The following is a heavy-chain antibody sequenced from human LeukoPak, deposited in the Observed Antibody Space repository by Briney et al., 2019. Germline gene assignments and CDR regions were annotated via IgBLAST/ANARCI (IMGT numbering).Heavy chain of an antibody. CDR2: IYYSGST. CDR3: ARQVEDIVVVPAANNWFDP. Sequence: SETLSLTCTVSGGSISSSSYYWGWIRQPPGKGLEWIGSIYYSGSTYYNPSLKSRVTISVGTSKNQFSLKLSSVTAADTAVYYCARQVEDIVVVPAANNWFDPWGQGTLVTVSS. D-gene: IGHD2-2*01. J-gene: IGHJ5*02. CDR1: GGSISSSSYY. V-gene: IGHV4-39*01.